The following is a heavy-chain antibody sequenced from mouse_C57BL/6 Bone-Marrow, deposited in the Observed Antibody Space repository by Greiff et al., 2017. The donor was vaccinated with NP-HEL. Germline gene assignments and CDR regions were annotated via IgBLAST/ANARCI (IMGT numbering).Heavy chain of an antibody. D-gene: IGHD1-2*01. J-gene: IGHJ2*01. CDR1: GFTFSDYG. CDR2: ISSGSSTI. V-gene: IGHV5-17*01. CDR3: ARHYDYFDY. Sequence: EVKLVESGGGLVKPGGSLKLSFAASGFTFSDYGMHWVRQAPEKGLEWVAYISSGSSTIYYADTVKGRFTISRDNAKNTLFLQMTSLRSEDTAMYYCARHYDYFDYWGQGTTLTVSS.